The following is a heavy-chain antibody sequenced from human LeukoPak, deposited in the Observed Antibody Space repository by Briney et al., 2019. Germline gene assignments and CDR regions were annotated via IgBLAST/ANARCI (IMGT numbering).Heavy chain of an antibody. D-gene: IGHD3-22*01. CDR2: INHSGST. V-gene: IGHV4-39*07. Sequence: SETLSLTCTVSGGSISSSSYYWGWIRQPPGKGLEWIGEINHSGSTNYNPSLKSRVTISVYTSKNQFSLKLSSVTAADTAVYYCARGVNYDSSGYFDYWGQGTLVTVSS. J-gene: IGHJ4*02. CDR1: GGSISSSSYY. CDR3: ARGVNYDSSGYFDY.